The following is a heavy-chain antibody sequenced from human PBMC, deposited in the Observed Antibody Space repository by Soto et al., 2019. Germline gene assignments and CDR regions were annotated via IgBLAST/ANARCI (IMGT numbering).Heavy chain of an antibody. CDR3: ASSDGGSTIDY. J-gene: IGHJ4*02. Sequence: SETLSLTCSVSGGSISSSSYYWGWIRQPPGKGLQWIGTIYYSGSTYYNPSLKSRVTISVDKSKNQFSLKLSSVTAADTAVYYCASSDGGSTIDYWGQGALVTVSS. CDR1: GGSISSSSYY. V-gene: IGHV4-39*01. CDR2: IYYSGST.